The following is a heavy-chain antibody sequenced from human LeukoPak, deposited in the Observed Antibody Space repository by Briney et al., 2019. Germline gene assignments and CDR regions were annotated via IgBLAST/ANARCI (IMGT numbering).Heavy chain of an antibody. J-gene: IGHJ4*02. V-gene: IGHV3-20*04. CDR2: INWNGGST. D-gene: IGHD3-9*01. CDR3: ARDYDILTGSQTHFDY. Sequence: GGSLRLSCAASGFTFGNYGMSWVRQAPGKGLEWVSGINWNGGSTGYADSVKGRFTISRDNAKNSLYLQMNSLRAEDTALYYCARDYDILTGSQTHFDYWGQGTLVTVSS. CDR1: GFTFGNYG.